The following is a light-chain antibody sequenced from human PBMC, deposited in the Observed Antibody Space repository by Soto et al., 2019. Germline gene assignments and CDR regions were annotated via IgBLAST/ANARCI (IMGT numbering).Light chain of an antibody. J-gene: IGKJ1*01. CDR1: QSVSNSY. Sequence: EIVLTQSPGPLSLSPGERATLSCRASQSVSNSYLAWHQQKPGQAPRLLIYGASSRATGIPDRFSGSGSGPDFTLTISRLEPEDFAVYYCQQYGSSPWTFGQGTKVEIK. CDR2: GAS. CDR3: QQYGSSPWT. V-gene: IGKV3-20*01.